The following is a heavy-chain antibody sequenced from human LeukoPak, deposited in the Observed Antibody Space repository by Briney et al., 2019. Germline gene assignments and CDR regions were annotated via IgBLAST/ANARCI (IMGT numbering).Heavy chain of an antibody. CDR3: ARDHLWFGELRWFDP. CDR1: GGSISSSNW. CDR2: IYHSGST. V-gene: IGHV4-4*02. J-gene: IGHJ5*02. Sequence: SGTLSLTCAVSGGSISSSNWWSWVRQPPGKGLEWIGEIYHSGSTNYNPSLKSRVTISVDKSKNQFSLKLSSVTAADTAVYYCARDHLWFGELRWFDPWGQGTLVTVSS. D-gene: IGHD3-10*01.